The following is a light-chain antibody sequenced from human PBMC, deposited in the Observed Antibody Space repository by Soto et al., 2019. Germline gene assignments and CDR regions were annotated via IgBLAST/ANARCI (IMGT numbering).Light chain of an antibody. V-gene: IGKV1-9*01. Sequence: DLQLTQSPSFLSASVGDRVTITCRASQGISSYLAWYQQKPGKAPKLLIYAASTLQSGVPSRFRGSGSGTEFTLTISSLQPEDFATYYCQQLNSYPFTFGGGTKVEVK. J-gene: IGKJ4*01. CDR2: AAS. CDR3: QQLNSYPFT. CDR1: QGISSY.